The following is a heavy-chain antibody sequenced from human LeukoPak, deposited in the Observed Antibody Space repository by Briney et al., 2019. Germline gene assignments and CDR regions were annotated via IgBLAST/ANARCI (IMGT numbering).Heavy chain of an antibody. D-gene: IGHD2-2*01. Sequence: GGSLRLSCAASGFTFSNYAMSWVRQAPGKGLEWVSSISDSGASTYYADSVKGRITISRDNSKNTLYLQMNSLRAEDTAVYYCAKGERYISTSYDYWGQGALVTVSS. V-gene: IGHV3-23*01. CDR3: AKGERYISTSYDY. J-gene: IGHJ4*02. CDR2: ISDSGAST. CDR1: GFTFSNYA.